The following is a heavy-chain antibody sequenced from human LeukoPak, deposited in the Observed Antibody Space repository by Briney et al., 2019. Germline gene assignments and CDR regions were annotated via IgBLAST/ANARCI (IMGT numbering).Heavy chain of an antibody. CDR3: SPCGHAYDWFGP. J-gene: IGHJ5*02. Sequence: SVKVSCKASGYTFTGYGISWVRQAPGQGLQWMGRIIPFLGEVNYAQNFQGRVSFTADKSTATMYMEMKSLRLDDTAIYYCSPCGHAYDWFGPWGQGTLVTVSS. CDR2: IIPFLGEV. CDR1: GYTFTGYG. V-gene: IGHV1-69*04. D-gene: IGHD5-12*01.